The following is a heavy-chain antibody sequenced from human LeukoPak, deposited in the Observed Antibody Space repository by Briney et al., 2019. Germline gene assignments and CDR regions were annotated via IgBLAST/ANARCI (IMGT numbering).Heavy chain of an antibody. CDR2: INPNSGGT. CDR1: GYIFTDYY. J-gene: IGHJ4*02. D-gene: IGHD3-10*01. V-gene: IGHV1-2*02. CDR3: ARDVPHYYGSGSYLY. Sequence: GASVKVSCKASGYIFTDYYMHWVRQAPGQGLEWMGWINPNSGGTNYAQKFQGRVTMTRDTSISTAYMELSRLRSDDTAVYYCARDVPHYYGSGSYLYWGQGTLVTVSS.